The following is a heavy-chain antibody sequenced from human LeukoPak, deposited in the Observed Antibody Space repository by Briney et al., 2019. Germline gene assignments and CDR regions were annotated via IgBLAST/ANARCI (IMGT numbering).Heavy chain of an antibody. CDR3: ARDRSPVTTVVTWAFDI. CDR1: GFTFSSYA. J-gene: IGHJ3*02. D-gene: IGHD4-23*01. Sequence: GGSLRLSCAASGFTFSSYAMHWVRQAPGKGLEYVSAISSNGGSTYYANSVKGRFTISRDNSKNTLYLQMGSLRAEDMAVYYCARDRSPVTTVVTWAFDIWGQGTMVTVSS. CDR2: ISSNGGST. V-gene: IGHV3-64*01.